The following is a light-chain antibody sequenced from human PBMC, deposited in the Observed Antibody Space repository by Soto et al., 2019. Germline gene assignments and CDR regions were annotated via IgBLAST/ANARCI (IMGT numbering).Light chain of an antibody. CDR3: CSYAATLYV. CDR2: EVS. Sequence: QSVLTQPASVSGSPGQSITISCTGTSSDVGGYNYVSWYQQHPGKAPKLMIYEVSNRPSGVPDRFSGSKSGNTASLTISGLRAEDEADYYCCSYAATLYVFGTGTKLTVL. J-gene: IGLJ1*01. CDR1: SSDVGGYNY. V-gene: IGLV2-14*01.